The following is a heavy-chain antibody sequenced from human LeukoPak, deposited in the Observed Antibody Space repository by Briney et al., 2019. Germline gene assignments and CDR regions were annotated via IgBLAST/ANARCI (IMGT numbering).Heavy chain of an antibody. V-gene: IGHV3-23*01. Sequence: GGTLRLSCAASGFTFSSYAMSWVRQAPGKGLEWVSDINGSGASTYYADSVKGRFTISRDNSKNTLYLQMNSLRAEDTAVYYCAKKYNTGLDPWGQGTLVTVSS. CDR1: GFTFSSYA. D-gene: IGHD1-14*01. CDR3: AKKYNTGLDP. CDR2: INGSGAST. J-gene: IGHJ5*02.